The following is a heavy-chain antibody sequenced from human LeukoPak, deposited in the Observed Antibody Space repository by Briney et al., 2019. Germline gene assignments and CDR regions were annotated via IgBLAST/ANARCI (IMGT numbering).Heavy chain of an antibody. CDR3: AREVSEGFDF. D-gene: IGHD3-22*01. Sequence: PGGSLRLSCAASGFTFSSYSMNWVRQAPGKGLEWVSSISSSSSYIYYADPVKGRFTISRDNAKNSLYLQMNSLRAEDTALYYCAREVSEGFDFWGQGTLVTVSS. V-gene: IGHV3-21*01. CDR1: GFTFSSYS. CDR2: ISSSSSYI. J-gene: IGHJ4*02.